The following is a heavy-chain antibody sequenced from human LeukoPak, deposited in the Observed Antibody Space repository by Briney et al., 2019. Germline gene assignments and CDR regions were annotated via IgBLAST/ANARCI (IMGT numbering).Heavy chain of an antibody. Sequence: SETLSLTCTVSGGSISSGDYYWSWIRQPPGKGPEWIGYIYYSGSTYYNPSLKSRVTISVDTSKNQFSLKLSSVTAADTAVYYCARVLSYSSGYSSVEYFQHWGQGTLVTVSS. V-gene: IGHV4-30-4*08. CDR3: ARVLSYSSGYSSVEYFQH. D-gene: IGHD3-22*01. CDR1: GGSISSGDYY. J-gene: IGHJ1*01. CDR2: IYYSGST.